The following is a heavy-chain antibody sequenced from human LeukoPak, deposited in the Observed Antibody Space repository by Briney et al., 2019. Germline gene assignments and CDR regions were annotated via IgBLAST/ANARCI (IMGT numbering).Heavy chain of an antibody. J-gene: IGHJ4*02. Sequence: GGSLRLSCAASGFSFSSHVMHCVRQAPGKGLEWVSGIIGSGGETYYADSVKGRFTISPDNSQNTLYMQINSLRREDTAVSYFAKRSPSQEWLVSSGGDFDYWGQGTLVTVSS. CDR3: AKRSPSQEWLVSSGGDFDY. CDR2: IIGSGGET. CDR1: GFSFSSHV. D-gene: IGHD6-19*01. V-gene: IGHV3-23*01.